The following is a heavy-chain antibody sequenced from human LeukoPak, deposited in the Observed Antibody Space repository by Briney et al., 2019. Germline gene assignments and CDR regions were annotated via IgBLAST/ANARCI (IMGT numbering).Heavy chain of an antibody. CDR1: GFTFSSYS. Sequence: GGSLRLSCAASGFTFSSYSMNWVRQTPGKGLEWVSTLYPAGDTYFADSVRGRLTISRDISKNTVYLQMGSLRAEDTAVYFCARVHFPYGDFDYWGQGALVTVSS. J-gene: IGHJ4*02. V-gene: IGHV3-53*01. CDR2: LYPAGDT. D-gene: IGHD4-17*01. CDR3: ARVHFPYGDFDY.